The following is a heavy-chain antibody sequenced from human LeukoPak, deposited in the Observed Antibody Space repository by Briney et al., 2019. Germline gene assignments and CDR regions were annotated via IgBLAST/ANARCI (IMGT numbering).Heavy chain of an antibody. J-gene: IGHJ4*02. CDR1: GFSMSAYY. CDR2: IYYSGST. V-gene: IGHV4-59*08. CDR3: ARHVGGGSSTGFDF. Sequence: SETLSLTCTVSGFSMSAYYWSWIRQPPGQGLEWIAYIYYSGSTSYNPSLKSRVTILIDTSNNQFSLKLSSVTAADTAVYYCARHVGGGSSTGFDFWGQGTLVTVSS. D-gene: IGHD2-2*01.